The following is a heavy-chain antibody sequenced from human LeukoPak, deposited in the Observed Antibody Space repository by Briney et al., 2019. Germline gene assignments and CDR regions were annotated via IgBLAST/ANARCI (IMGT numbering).Heavy chain of an antibody. V-gene: IGHV3-30*18. CDR2: ISYDGSNK. CDR1: GFTFSSYA. D-gene: IGHD3-22*01. J-gene: IGHJ3*02. Sequence: GGSLRLSCAASGFTFSSYAMNWVRQAPGKGLEWVAVISYDGSNKYYADSVKGRFTISRDNSKNTLYLQMNSLRAEDTAVYYCAKVVGVWLLQDAFDIWGQGTMVTVSS. CDR3: AKVVGVWLLQDAFDI.